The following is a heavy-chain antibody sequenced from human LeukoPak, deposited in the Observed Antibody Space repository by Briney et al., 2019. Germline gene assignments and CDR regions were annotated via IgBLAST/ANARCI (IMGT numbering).Heavy chain of an antibody. CDR3: ARGYSSDWHLFGDY. D-gene: IGHD6-19*01. Sequence: GGSLRLSCAASGFTFSSYWMHWVRQAPGKGLVWVSRINSDGTSTTYADSVKGRFAISRDNAKSTLNLQMNSLRAEDTAVYYCARGYSSDWHLFGDYWGQGALVTVSS. V-gene: IGHV3-74*01. CDR2: INSDGTST. J-gene: IGHJ4*02. CDR1: GFTFSSYW.